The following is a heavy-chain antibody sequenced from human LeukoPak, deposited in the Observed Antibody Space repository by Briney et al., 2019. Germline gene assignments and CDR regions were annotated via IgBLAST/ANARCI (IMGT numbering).Heavy chain of an antibody. D-gene: IGHD2-2*01. Sequence: GASVKVSCKASGYTFTSYYMHWVRQAPGQGLEWMGIINPSGGSTSYAQKFQGRVTITRNTSISTAYMELSSLRSEDTAVYYCARVNRYCSSTSCWGYYYYYYMDVWGKGTTVTVSS. CDR1: GYTFTSYY. CDR2: INPSGGST. J-gene: IGHJ6*03. CDR3: ARVNRYCSSTSCWGYYYYYYMDV. V-gene: IGHV1-46*01.